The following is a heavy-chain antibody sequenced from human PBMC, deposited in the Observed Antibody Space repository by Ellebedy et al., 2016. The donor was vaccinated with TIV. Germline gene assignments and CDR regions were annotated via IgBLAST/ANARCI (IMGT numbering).Heavy chain of an antibody. J-gene: IGHJ4*02. V-gene: IGHV3-30-3*01. CDR3: AREGRCSGGSCFYGGYYFDY. CDR1: GFTFSSYV. Sequence: GESLKISCAASGFTFSSYVMHWVRQAPGTGLEWVAIISYDGSTKYYADSVKGRITISRDNSKNTLYLQMNSLRAEDTAVYYCAREGRCSGGSCFYGGYYFDYWGQGTLVTVSS. D-gene: IGHD2-15*01. CDR2: ISYDGSTK.